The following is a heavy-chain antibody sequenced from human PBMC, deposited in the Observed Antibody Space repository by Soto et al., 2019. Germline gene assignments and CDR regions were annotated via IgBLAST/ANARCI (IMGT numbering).Heavy chain of an antibody. CDR1: GFSLSDSGVA. J-gene: IGHJ4*02. CDR3: VHTYADHAGYYFDF. CDR2: VYCDDDK. Sequence: QITLKESGPTLVKPTQTLTLTCSTSGFSLSDSGVAVGWIRQPPGKALDWLALVYCDDDKRYSPSLRTRLTITRDTSENQVVLTMTNIAPVDTATYYCVHTYADHAGYYFDFWGQGTLVTVSS. V-gene: IGHV2-5*02.